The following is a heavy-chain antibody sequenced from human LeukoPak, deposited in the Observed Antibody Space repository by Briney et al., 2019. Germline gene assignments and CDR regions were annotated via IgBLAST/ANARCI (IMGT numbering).Heavy chain of an antibody. CDR2: INHSGST. J-gene: IGHJ4*02. CDR1: GGSFSGYY. V-gene: IGHV4-34*01. D-gene: IGHD4/OR15-4a*01. CDR3: ARETMAKYYFDY. Sequence: SETLSLTCAVYGGSFSGYYWSWIRQPPGKGLEWIGEINHSGSTNYNPSLKSRVTISVDTSKNQFSLKLSSVTAADTAVYYCARETMAKYYFDYWGQGTLVTVSS.